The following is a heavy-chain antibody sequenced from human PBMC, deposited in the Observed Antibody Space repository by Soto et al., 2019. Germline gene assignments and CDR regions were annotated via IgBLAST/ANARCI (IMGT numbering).Heavy chain of an antibody. CDR2: VFTSGTT. V-gene: IGHV4-4*07. CDR1: DGSISTYY. CDR3: ASSAGHPGDFFYYNGMDV. J-gene: IGHJ6*02. Sequence: TSETLSLTCTVSDGSISTYYWSWIRQPAGRELEWIGHVFTSGTTNYTPSLKSRVSMSLDTAKNQFSLKLRSVTAADTAVYYCASSAGHPGDFFYYNGMDVWGQGTTVTVSS. D-gene: IGHD3-10*01.